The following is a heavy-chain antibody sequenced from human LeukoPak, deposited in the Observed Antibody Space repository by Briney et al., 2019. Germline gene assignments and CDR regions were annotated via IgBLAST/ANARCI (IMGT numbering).Heavy chain of an antibody. J-gene: IGHJ4*02. CDR2: IYYSGST. Sequence: SETLSLTCTVSGGSISSTNYYWGWIRQPPGRGLEWIGSIYYSGSTYYNPSLKSRLTISLDTSKNQFSLRLSSVTAADTAFYYCARRYNWNDRWDWGQGTLVTVSP. CDR3: ARRYNWNDRWD. D-gene: IGHD1-1*01. CDR1: GGSISSTNYY. V-gene: IGHV4-39*07.